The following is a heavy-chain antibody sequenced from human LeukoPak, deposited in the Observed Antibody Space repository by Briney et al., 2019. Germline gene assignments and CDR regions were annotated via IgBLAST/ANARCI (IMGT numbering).Heavy chain of an antibody. D-gene: IGHD6-25*01. CDR1: GGSVSSTNW. V-gene: IGHV4-4*02. Sequence: SETLSLTCGVSGGSVSSTNWWTWIRQPPGKGLEWIGEVHLDGRTNFNPSLKSRLTMSVDLSENHVSLKLTSVTAADTSVYYCAREGGFYRPLDYSGQGTLVTVSS. CDR3: AREGGFYRPLDY. J-gene: IGHJ4*02. CDR2: VHLDGRT.